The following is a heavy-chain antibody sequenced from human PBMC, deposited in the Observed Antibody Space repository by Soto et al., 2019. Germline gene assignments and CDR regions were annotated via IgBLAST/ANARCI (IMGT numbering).Heavy chain of an antibody. V-gene: IGHV3-23*01. CDR1: GFTFSRCA. CDR2: ISGDGDT. Sequence: GGSLRLSGAASGFTFSRCAMSWVRQAPGKGLEWVSVISGDGDTYYADSVKGRFTISRDNSKDTLYLQMSSLRAEDTAVYYCAKDLGGRYCFYCACNYYYGMDVWGQGTTVPVS. J-gene: IGHJ6*02. CDR3: AKDLGGRYCFYCACNYYYGMDV. D-gene: IGHD2-15*01.